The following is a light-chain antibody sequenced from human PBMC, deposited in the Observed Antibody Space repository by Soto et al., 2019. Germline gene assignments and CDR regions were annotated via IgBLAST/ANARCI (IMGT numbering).Light chain of an antibody. Sequence: DIQMTQSPSTLSGSVGDRVTITCRASQTISSWLAWYQQKPGKAPKLLIYDASSLESGVPSRFSGSGSGTEFTLTISRLQPDDFAGYYCQQYNSYSGTFGQGTKVDNK. CDR1: QTISSW. J-gene: IGKJ1*01. V-gene: IGKV1-5*01. CDR3: QQYNSYSGT. CDR2: DAS.